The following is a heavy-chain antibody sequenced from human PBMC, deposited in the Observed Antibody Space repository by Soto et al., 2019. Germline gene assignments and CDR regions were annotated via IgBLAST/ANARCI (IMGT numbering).Heavy chain of an antibody. CDR2: IYYSGST. CDR3: ARAEAYSSSWYADFDY. J-gene: IGHJ4*02. D-gene: IGHD6-13*01. V-gene: IGHV4-59*01. CDR1: GGSISSYY. Sequence: TSETLSLTCTVSGGSISSYYWSWIRQPPGKGLEWIGYIYYSGSTNYNPSLKSRVTISVDTSKNQFSLKLSSVTAADTAVYYCARAEAYSSSWYADFDYWGQGTLVTVSS.